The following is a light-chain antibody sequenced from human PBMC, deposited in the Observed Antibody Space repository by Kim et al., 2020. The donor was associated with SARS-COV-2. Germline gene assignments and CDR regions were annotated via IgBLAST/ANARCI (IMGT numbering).Light chain of an antibody. V-gene: IGLV4-69*01. Sequence: ASGKLTCTLGSGRSKSAFAGHQQRAETGPRFLMKVNSDGSHDRGDGLPVRFSGSASGAERYLTISSVQSEDEADYYCQAWGPGIRVFGGGTQLTVL. CDR3: QAWGPGIRV. J-gene: IGLJ3*02. CDR2: VNSDGSH. CDR1: SGRSKSA.